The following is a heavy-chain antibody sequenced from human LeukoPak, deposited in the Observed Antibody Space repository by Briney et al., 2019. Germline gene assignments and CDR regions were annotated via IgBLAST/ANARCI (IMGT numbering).Heavy chain of an antibody. CDR1: GGSISSSYW. CDR3: ARLGGYYGSGSRRGAGVMDV. D-gene: IGHD3-10*01. CDR2: INHSGST. Sequence: SETLSLTCGVSGGSISSSYWWSWVRQPPGKGLEWIGEINHSGSTNYNPSLKSRVTISVDTSKNQFSLKLSSVTAADTAVYYCARLGGYYGSGSRRGAGVMDVWGKGTTVTISS. J-gene: IGHJ6*03. V-gene: IGHV4-4*02.